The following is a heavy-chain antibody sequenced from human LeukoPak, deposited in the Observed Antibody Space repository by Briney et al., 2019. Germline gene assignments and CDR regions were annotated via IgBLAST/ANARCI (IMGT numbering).Heavy chain of an antibody. CDR2: MNPNSGNT. V-gene: IGHV1-8*01. CDR1: GYTFTSYD. J-gene: IGHJ4*02. CDR3: ARAHHSSNWDLFGY. Sequence: ASVKVSCKASGYTFTSYDINWVRQATGQGLEWMGWMNPNSGNTGYAQKFQGRVTMTRNTSISTAYMELSSLRSDDTAVYYCARAHHSSNWDLFGYWGQGTLVTVSS. D-gene: IGHD6-13*01.